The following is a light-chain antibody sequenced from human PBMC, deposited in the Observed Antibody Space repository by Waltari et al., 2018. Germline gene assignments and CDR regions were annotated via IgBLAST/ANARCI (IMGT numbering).Light chain of an antibody. CDR1: QSVSSN. Sequence: EIVMTQSPATLSVSPGERATLSCRASQSVSSNLAWYQQKPGQAPRLLIYGASSRATGIPDRFSGSGSGTDFTLTISRLEPEDFAVYYCQQYGSSPHTFGPGTKVDIK. V-gene: IGKV3-20*01. CDR3: QQYGSSPHT. J-gene: IGKJ3*01. CDR2: GAS.